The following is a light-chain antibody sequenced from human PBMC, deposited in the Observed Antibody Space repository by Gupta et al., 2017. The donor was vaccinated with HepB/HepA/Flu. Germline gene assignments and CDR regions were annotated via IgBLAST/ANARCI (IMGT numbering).Light chain of an antibody. V-gene: IGLV1-40*01. CDR3: QSYDSSLSGV. CDR2: GNS. Sequence: QSVLTQPPSVSGAPRQRVTSPCPGSSSNIGAGYDVHWYQQLPGTAPKLLIYGNSNRPSGVPDRFSGSKSGTSASLAITGLQAEDEADYYCQSYDSSLSGVFGGGTKLTVL. CDR1: SSNIGAGYD. J-gene: IGLJ2*01.